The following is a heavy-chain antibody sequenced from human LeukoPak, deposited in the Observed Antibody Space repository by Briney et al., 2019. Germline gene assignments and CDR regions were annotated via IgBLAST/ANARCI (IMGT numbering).Heavy chain of an antibody. CDR1: GFIFSNYG. CDR3: ARGLDFGDY. Sequence: GGSLRLSCGASGFIFSNYGMSWVRQAPGKGLEWVSSISDSGGSTYYGDSVKGRFTISRDNSKDTLYLQMNSLRAEDTAVYYCARGLDFGDYWGQGTLVTVSS. V-gene: IGHV3-23*01. J-gene: IGHJ4*02. D-gene: IGHD3/OR15-3a*01. CDR2: ISDSGGST.